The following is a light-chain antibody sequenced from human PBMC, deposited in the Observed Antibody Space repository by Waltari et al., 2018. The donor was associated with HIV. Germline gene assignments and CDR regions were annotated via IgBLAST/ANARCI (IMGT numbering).Light chain of an antibody. V-gene: IGKV1-39*01. Sequence: DIQMTQSPSSLSASVGDRVTITCRASQNIGTYLNWYQQRPGKAPSLLNFAVSNLQPGVPSRFSGSGAGTDFTLTISNLQPEDFATYFCQQNYFTSWSFGQGTTVDI. CDR2: AVS. CDR3: QQNYFTSWS. CDR1: QNIGTY. J-gene: IGKJ1*01.